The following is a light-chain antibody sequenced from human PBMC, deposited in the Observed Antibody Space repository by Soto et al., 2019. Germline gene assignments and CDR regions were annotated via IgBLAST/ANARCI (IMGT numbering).Light chain of an antibody. CDR3: QVWDSSSDHHYV. CDR2: DDS. CDR1: NIGSKS. Sequence: SYELTQPPSVSVAPGQTARITCGGNNIGSKSVHWYRQKPGQAPVLVVYDDSDRPSGIPERFSGSNSGNTATLTISRVEAGDEADYYCQVWDSSSDHHYVFGTGTKVTVL. V-gene: IGLV3-21*02. J-gene: IGLJ1*01.